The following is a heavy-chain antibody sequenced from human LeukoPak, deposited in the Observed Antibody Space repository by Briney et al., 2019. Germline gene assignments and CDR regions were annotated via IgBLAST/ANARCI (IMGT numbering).Heavy chain of an antibody. J-gene: IGHJ4*02. CDR3: ARDSSSAFDY. V-gene: IGHV3-33*08. CDR1: GFTFSSSA. D-gene: IGHD6-6*01. Sequence: GGSLRLSCAASGFTFSSSAMSWVRQAPGKGLEWVALIWYDGINKYYADSVKGRFTISRDNSKNTLFLQVNSLRAEDTAVYYCARDSSSAFDYWGQGTLVTVSS. CDR2: IWYDGINK.